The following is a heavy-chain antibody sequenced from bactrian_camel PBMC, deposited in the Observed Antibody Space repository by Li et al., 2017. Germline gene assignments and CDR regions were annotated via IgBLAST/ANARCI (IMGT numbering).Heavy chain of an antibody. J-gene: IGHJ4*01. CDR1: GFAFRSYR. Sequence: DVQLVESGGDLVQPGGSLRLSCAASGFAFRSYRMSWVRQGPGKGLEWVAAIRGDGSITCDADSVKGRFTTSRDNAKNELYLQLNSLIPEDTAMYYCAKEGVTRYLGDYSSDGEYNTRGPGTQVTVS. D-gene: IGHD4*01. CDR2: IRGDGSIT. V-gene: IGHV3S40*01. CDR3: AKEGVTRYLGDYSSDGEYNT.